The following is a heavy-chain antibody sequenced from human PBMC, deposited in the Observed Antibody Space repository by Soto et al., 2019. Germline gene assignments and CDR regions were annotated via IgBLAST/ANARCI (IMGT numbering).Heavy chain of an antibody. Sequence: SETLFLTCAVSGGSISSGGYSWGWIRQPPGKGLEGIGYIYHSGSTYYNPSLKRRVTFSIDRSKHQFSLKLSSVTAADTAVFYCARSYFYCSGGSCYHYFDYWGQGTLVTVSS. CDR1: GGSISSGGYS. CDR2: IYHSGST. CDR3: ARSYFYCSGGSCYHYFDY. D-gene: IGHD2-15*01. J-gene: IGHJ4*02. V-gene: IGHV4-30-2*02.